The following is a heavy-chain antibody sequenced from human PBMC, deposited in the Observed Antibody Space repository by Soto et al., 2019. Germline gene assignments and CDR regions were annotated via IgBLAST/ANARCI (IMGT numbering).Heavy chain of an antibody. CDR1: GVTFSSYA. D-gene: IGHD5-12*01. J-gene: IGHJ4*02. CDR2: IIPIFGTA. V-gene: IGHV1-69*13. Sequence: GASVKVSCKASGVTFSSYAISWVRQAPGQGLEWMGGIIPIFGTANYAQKFQGRVTITADESTSTAYMELSSLRSEDTAVYYCARDLDGYNSEPDYWGQGTLVTVSS. CDR3: ARDLDGYNSEPDY.